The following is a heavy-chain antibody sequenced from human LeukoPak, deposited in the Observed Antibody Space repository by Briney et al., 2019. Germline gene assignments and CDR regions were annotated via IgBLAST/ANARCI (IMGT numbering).Heavy chain of an antibody. CDR3: ARRSMVRAFASFSY. D-gene: IGHD3-10*01. CDR2: INHSGST. Sequence: PSETLSLTCTVSGYSISTGYYWGWIRQPPRKGLEWIGEINHSGSTKSNPSLKSRATMSVDTSKNQFSLKLSSVTAADTAVYYCARRSMVRAFASFSYWGQGTLVTVSS. V-gene: IGHV4-38-2*02. J-gene: IGHJ4*02. CDR1: GYSISTGYY.